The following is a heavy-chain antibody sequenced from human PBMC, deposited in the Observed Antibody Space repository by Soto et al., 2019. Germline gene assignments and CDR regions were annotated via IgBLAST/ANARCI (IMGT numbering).Heavy chain of an antibody. CDR1: GYSFAGYW. CDR3: ARLPGVRGVFDGFNV. J-gene: IGHJ3*01. V-gene: IGHV5-51*01. D-gene: IGHD3-10*01. CDR2: IYPGDSDT. Sequence: GESLKISCQGSGYSFAGYWIGWVRQMPGKGLDWMGVIYPGDSDTRYSPSFHGQVTISADKSISTAYLQWSSLKASDTATYFCARLPGVRGVFDGFNVWGQGTMVTVSS.